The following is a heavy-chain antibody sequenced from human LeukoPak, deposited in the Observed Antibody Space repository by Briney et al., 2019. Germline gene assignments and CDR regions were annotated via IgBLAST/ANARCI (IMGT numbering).Heavy chain of an antibody. Sequence: TGGSLRLSCAASGFTFSSYAMSWVRQAPGKGLEWVSAISGSGGSTYYADSVKGRFTISRDNSKNTLYLQMNSLRAEDTAVYYCAKDLAAVAGTRVLGGDYWGQGTLVTVSS. D-gene: IGHD6-19*01. CDR1: GFTFSSYA. CDR3: AKDLAAVAGTRVLGGDY. J-gene: IGHJ4*02. V-gene: IGHV3-23*01. CDR2: ISGSGGST.